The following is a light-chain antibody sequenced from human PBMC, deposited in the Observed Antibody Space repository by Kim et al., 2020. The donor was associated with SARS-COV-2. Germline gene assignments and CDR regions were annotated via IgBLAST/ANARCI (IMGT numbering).Light chain of an antibody. Sequence: DIQMTQSPSSLSASVGDRVTITCRASQSISTYLNWYQQKPGKAPKLLIYPESTLQSGVPSRFSGSGSGTDFTLTITSLQPEDFATYYCQQSYSTPPTFGQGTKLE. CDR2: PES. V-gene: IGKV1-39*01. J-gene: IGKJ2*01. CDR3: QQSYSTPPT. CDR1: QSISTY.